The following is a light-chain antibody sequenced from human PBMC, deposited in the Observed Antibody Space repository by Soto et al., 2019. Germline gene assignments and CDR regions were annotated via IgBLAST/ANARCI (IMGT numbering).Light chain of an antibody. CDR2: DAS. V-gene: IGKV1-33*01. CDR3: QQYENVPIT. CDR1: QDIATN. Sequence: DIRMTQPPSSLSASVGDRVTIPCQASQDIATNLNWYQQKPGKAPKLLIYDASGLATGVPSRFRGSGSGTDFTLTINSLQPEDIATHYCQQYENVPITFGQGTRLEIK. J-gene: IGKJ5*01.